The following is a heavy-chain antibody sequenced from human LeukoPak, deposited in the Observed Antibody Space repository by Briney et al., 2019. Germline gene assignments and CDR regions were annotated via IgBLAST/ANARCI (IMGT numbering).Heavy chain of an antibody. D-gene: IGHD6-13*01. CDR2: IDHTGST. CDR1: GGSFSGYY. CDR3: ARGRVSSSSWHSTYYYYFYMDV. V-gene: IGHV4-59*01. Sequence: PSETLSLTCAVYGGSFSGYYWSWIRQPPGKGLEWIGYIDHTGSTNYNPSLNSRVTISRDTSKNHFSLELSSVTAADTAVYFCARGRVSSSSWHSTYYYYFYMDVWGKGTTVTVSS. J-gene: IGHJ6*03.